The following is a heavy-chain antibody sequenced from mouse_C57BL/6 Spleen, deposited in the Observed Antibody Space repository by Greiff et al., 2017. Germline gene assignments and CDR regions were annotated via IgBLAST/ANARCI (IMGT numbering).Heavy chain of an antibody. CDR3: AKRGFSRPLFDY. J-gene: IGHJ2*01. CDR2: IDPSDIYT. CDR1: GYTFTSYW. Sequence: VQLQQPGAELVKPGASVKLSCKASGYTFTSYWMQWVKQRPGQGLEWIGEIDPSDIYTNYNQKFKGKATLTVDTSSSTAYMQLSSLTSEDSAVYYCAKRGFSRPLFDYWGQGTTLTVYS. V-gene: IGHV1-50*01. D-gene: IGHD6-2*01.